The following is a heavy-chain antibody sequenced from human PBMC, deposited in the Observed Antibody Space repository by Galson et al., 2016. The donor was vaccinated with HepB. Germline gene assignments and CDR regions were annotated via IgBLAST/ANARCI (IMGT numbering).Heavy chain of an antibody. V-gene: IGHV1-69*11. CDR3: ASGSQVGTIEYLKH. J-gene: IGHJ1*01. Sequence: SVKVSCKASGGTFHNYVISWVRQAPAQGLEWMGRVISILGAPNYAQKFQGRLTITADESTNTVYMELIGLRSDDTAVYYCASGSQVGTIEYLKHWGQGTPVTVSS. CDR2: VISILGAP. D-gene: IGHD1/OR15-1a*01. CDR1: GGTFHNYV.